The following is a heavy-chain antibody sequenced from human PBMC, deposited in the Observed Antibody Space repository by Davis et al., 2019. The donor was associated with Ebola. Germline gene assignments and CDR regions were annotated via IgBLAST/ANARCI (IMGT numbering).Heavy chain of an antibody. CDR2: INSASTFI. J-gene: IGHJ6*02. V-gene: IGHV3-21*01. Sequence: PGGSLRLSCVASGFTITRRSMNWVRQAPGKGLEWVSSINSASTFIDYADSVKGRFTTSRDNAKNSLYLQMNSLRAEDTAVYYCARDGRYQDVWGQGTTVTVSS. CDR1: GFTITRRS. CDR3: ARDGRYQDV. D-gene: IGHD3-16*02.